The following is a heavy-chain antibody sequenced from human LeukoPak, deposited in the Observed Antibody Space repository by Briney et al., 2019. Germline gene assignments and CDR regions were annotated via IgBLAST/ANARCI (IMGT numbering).Heavy chain of an antibody. Sequence: GGSLRLSCATSGFTFDDYGMSWVRQAPGKGLEWVSGINRNGGSTGYADSVKGRFTISRDNAKNSLYLQMNSLRAEDTALYYCARDFLPLVDDAFDIWGQGTMVTVSS. D-gene: IGHD2-15*01. V-gene: IGHV3-20*04. CDR2: INRNGGST. CDR3: ARDFLPLVDDAFDI. CDR1: GFTFDDYG. J-gene: IGHJ3*02.